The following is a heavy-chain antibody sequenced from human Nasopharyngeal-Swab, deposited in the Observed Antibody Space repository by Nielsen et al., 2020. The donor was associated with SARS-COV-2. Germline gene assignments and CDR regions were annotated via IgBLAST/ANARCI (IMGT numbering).Heavy chain of an antibody. CDR2: IYYSGGT. V-gene: IGHV4-59*01. D-gene: IGHD3-3*01. Sequence: RQAPGKGLEWIGYIYYSGGTNYNPSLKSRVTISVDTSKNQFSLKLSSVTAADTAVYYCARGGAEYYDFWSGYYVFDYWGQGTLVTVSS. CDR3: ARGGAEYYDFWSGYYVFDY. J-gene: IGHJ4*02.